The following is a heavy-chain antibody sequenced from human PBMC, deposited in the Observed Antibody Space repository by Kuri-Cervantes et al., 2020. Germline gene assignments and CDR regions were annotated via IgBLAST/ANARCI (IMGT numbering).Heavy chain of an antibody. Sequence: ASVKVSCKASGYTFTSYGISWVRQAPGQGPEWMGWISAYNGNTNYAQKLQGRVTMTTDTSTSTAYMELRSLRSDDTAVYYCARDAPGYSSSWYIPNFDYWGQGTLVTVSS. CDR1: GYTFTSYG. J-gene: IGHJ4*02. V-gene: IGHV1-18*01. CDR3: ARDAPGYSSSWYIPNFDY. D-gene: IGHD6-13*01. CDR2: ISAYNGNT.